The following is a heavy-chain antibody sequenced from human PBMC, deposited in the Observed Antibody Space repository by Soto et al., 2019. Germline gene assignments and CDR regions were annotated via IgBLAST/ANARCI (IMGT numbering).Heavy chain of an antibody. V-gene: IGHV3-23*01. Sequence: PGGSLRLCYAASGFTFSSYAMSWVRQAPGKGLEWVSVVTDSDDSAFYADSVKGRFTISRDNSQKTLYLQMNNLRAEDTAVYFCAKDLFQYDSSGNCAAVGYFDHRGPGTLVTRSS. D-gene: IGHD3-22*01. J-gene: IGHJ4*02. CDR1: GFTFSSYA. CDR3: AKDLFQYDSSGNCAAVGYFDH. CDR2: VTDSDDSA.